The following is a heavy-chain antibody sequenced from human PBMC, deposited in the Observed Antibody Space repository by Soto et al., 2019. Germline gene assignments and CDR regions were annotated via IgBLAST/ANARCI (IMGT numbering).Heavy chain of an antibody. CDR1: GFTVSTNH. CDR2: IRSGGDT. D-gene: IGHD6-13*01. CDR3: AKGIIAGVSAADS. V-gene: IGHV3-66*01. Sequence: EVQLVESGGGLVQPGGSLRLSCAASGFTVSTNHVNWVRQAPGKGLEWVSVIRSGGDTFYADSVKGRFTISRDNSKNTLNLEINGLGAEDTAMYYCAKGIIAGVSAADSCGQGTRVTVSS. J-gene: IGHJ5*01.